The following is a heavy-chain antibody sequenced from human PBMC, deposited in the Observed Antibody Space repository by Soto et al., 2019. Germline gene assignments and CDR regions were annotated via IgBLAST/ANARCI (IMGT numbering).Heavy chain of an antibody. CDR3: VKDNLHSGSYETGYFDL. CDR2: ISFDGNYK. CDR1: GFTFSSYG. Sequence: QVQLVESGGGVVQPGRSLRLCCVGAGFTFSSYGLHWVRQAPGKGLEWLAVISFDGNYKYHADSVKGRFAISRDNSKNTLVLEMSSLRPEDTAVYYCVKDNLHSGSYETGYFDLWGRGTLVTVSS. J-gene: IGHJ2*01. V-gene: IGHV3-30*18. D-gene: IGHD1-26*01.